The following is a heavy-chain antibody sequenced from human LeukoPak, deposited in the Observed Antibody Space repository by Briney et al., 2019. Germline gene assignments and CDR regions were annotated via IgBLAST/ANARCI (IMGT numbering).Heavy chain of an antibody. Sequence: ASVKVSCKASGYTFTSYDINWVRQATGQGLEWMGWINPNSGGTNYAQKFQGRVTMTRDTSISTAYMELSRLRSDDTAVYYCARSVQLERPEDYWGQGTLVTVSS. CDR3: ARSVQLERPEDY. CDR2: INPNSGGT. V-gene: IGHV1-2*02. CDR1: GYTFTSYD. D-gene: IGHD1-1*01. J-gene: IGHJ4*02.